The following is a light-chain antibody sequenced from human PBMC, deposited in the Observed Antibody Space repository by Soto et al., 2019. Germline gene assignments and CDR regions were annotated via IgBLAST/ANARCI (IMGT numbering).Light chain of an antibody. CDR2: GAS. V-gene: IGKV1-9*01. CDR1: QGISNY. Sequence: IQLTQSPSSLSASVGDRVTITCRASQGISNYLAWYQQKPGKAPKLLIYGASTWQTGVPSRFSGSGSGTDFTLTISRLQPEDFVTYYCQQLNSYPLFGPGTKVDLK. CDR3: QQLNSYPL. J-gene: IGKJ3*01.